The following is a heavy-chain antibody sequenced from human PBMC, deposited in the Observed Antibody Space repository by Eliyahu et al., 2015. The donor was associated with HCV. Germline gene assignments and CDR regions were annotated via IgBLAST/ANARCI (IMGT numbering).Heavy chain of an antibody. J-gene: IGHJ6*03. V-gene: IGHV3-30*18. CDR1: GFXFSXXG. CDR2: ISYDGSNK. D-gene: IGHD1-26*01. Sequence: QVQLVESGGGVVQPGRSLXLSCAAXGFXFSXXGMXWVRQAPGKGLEWVAAISYDGSNKYYADSVKGRFTISRDNSKNTLYLQMNSLRAEDTAVYYCAKSSGRWELRGLYMDVWGKGTTVTVSS. CDR3: AKSSGRWELRGLYMDV.